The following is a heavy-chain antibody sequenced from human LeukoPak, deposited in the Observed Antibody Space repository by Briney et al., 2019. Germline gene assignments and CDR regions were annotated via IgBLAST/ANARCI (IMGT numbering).Heavy chain of an antibody. D-gene: IGHD3-10*01. Sequence: PGGSLRLSCSASGFTFSTYTMNWVRQAPGKGLEWVSYISSGSSTIYYADSVKGRFTISRDNAKNSLYLQMNSLGAEDTAVYYCAKDGVGWVRGSGSSLDYWGQGTLVTVSS. CDR2: ISSGSSTI. V-gene: IGHV3-48*01. CDR1: GFTFSTYT. CDR3: AKDGVGWVRGSGSSLDY. J-gene: IGHJ4*02.